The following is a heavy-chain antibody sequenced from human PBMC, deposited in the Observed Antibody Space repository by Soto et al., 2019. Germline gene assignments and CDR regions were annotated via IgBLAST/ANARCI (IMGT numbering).Heavy chain of an antibody. CDR3: ARQGFGESPLDY. Sequence: QVYLVQSGADLKKPGASVTVSCRASGFRFDLYYIHWVRQAPGQGLEWLGMINLSGGSTRYAEKFLGRGTMTRDTSAATAYMERSSLKSEDTAVYFCARQGFGESPLDYWGQGTLVDVSS. J-gene: IGHJ4*02. CDR1: GFRFDLYY. CDR2: INLSGGST. V-gene: IGHV1-46*02. D-gene: IGHD3-10*01.